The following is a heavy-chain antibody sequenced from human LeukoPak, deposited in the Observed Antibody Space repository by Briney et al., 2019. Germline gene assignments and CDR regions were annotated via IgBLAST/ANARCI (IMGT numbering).Heavy chain of an antibody. J-gene: IGHJ4*02. D-gene: IGHD1-1*01. V-gene: IGHV1-2*02. CDR1: GYTFSDNH. CDR2: ISPNSGGT. CDR3: ARGYGVDY. Sequence: ASVKVSCKASGYTFSDNHMHWVRQAPGQGLEWMGWISPNSGGTNYAQKFRGRVTMTRDTSISTVYMELSGLTPDDTAVYYCARGYGVDYWGQGTLVTVSS.